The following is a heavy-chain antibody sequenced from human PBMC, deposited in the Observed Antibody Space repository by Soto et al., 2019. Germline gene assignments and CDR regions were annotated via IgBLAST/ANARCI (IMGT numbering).Heavy chain of an antibody. V-gene: IGHV4-34*01. Sequence: QVQLQQWGAGLLKPSETLSLTCAVYGGSFSGYYWSWIRQSPGKGLEWIGEINHSGSTNYNPSLKSRVTISVDTSKNQFSLKLSSVTAADTAVYYCASKSATDTNNWFDPWGQGTLVTVSS. CDR1: GGSFSGYY. D-gene: IGHD3-3*01. CDR2: INHSGST. CDR3: ASKSATDTNNWFDP. J-gene: IGHJ5*02.